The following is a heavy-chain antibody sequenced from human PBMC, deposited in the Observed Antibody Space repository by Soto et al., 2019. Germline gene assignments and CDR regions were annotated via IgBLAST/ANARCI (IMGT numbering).Heavy chain of an antibody. CDR2: INHSGST. V-gene: IGHV4-34*01. J-gene: IGHJ5*02. CDR3: ARGTLNIVVVTATRTNWFDP. D-gene: IGHD2-21*02. Sequence: SETLSLTCAVYGGSFSGYYWGWIRQPPGKGLEWIGEINHSGSTNYNPSLKSRVTISVDTSKNQFSLKLSSVTAADTAVYYCARGTLNIVVVTATRTNWFDPWGQATLVTVSS. CDR1: GGSFSGYY.